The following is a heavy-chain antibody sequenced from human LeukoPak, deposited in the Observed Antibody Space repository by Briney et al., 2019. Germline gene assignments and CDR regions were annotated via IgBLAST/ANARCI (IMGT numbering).Heavy chain of an antibody. J-gene: IGHJ6*03. CDR2: IYYSGST. Sequence: PSETLSLTCTVPGGSISSYYWSWIRQPPGKGLEWIGYIYYSGSTNYNPSLKSRVTISVDTSKNQFSLKLSSVTAADTAVYYCARAAPKGSPYYYYMDVWGKGTTVTVSS. V-gene: IGHV4-59*01. CDR1: GGSISSYY. D-gene: IGHD6-6*01. CDR3: ARAAPKGSPYYYYMDV.